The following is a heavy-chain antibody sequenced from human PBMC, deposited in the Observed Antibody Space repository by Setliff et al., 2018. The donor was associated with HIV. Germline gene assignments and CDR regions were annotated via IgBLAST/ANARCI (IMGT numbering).Heavy chain of an antibody. CDR3: ARLIHTGLLHFDF. CDR2: FDSTGGT. CDR1: GDSVRSRPYY. J-gene: IGHJ4*02. V-gene: IGHV4-61*02. Sequence: PSETLSLTCTVSGDSVRSRPYYWNWIRQPAGKGLEWIGRFDSTGGTDYNPSLKSRVTISLDTSRNQFSLKLASVTAADTAVYFCARLIHTGLLHFDFWGLGTLVTVSS. D-gene: IGHD2-8*02.